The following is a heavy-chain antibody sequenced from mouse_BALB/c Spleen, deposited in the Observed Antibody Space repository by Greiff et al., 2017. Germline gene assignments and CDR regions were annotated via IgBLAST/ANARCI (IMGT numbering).Heavy chain of an antibody. J-gene: IGHJ3*01. D-gene: IGHD2-4*01. V-gene: IGHV14-3*02. Sequence: EVKLMESGAELVKPGASVKLSCTASGFNIKDTYMHWVKQRPEQGLEWIGRIDPANGNTKYDPKFQGKATITADTSSNTAYLQLSSLTSEDTAVYYCARLGDYDEAFAYWGQGTLVTVSA. CDR2: IDPANGNT. CDR1: GFNIKDTY. CDR3: ARLGDYDEAFAY.